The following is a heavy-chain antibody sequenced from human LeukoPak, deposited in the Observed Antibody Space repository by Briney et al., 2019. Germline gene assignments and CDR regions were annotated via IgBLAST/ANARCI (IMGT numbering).Heavy chain of an antibody. CDR1: GFTFSSYA. J-gene: IGHJ4*02. Sequence: PGGSLRLSCAASGFTFSSYAMSWVRQAPGKRMEWVSAISGSGGSTYYADSVKGRFTISRDNSKTTLYLQMNSLRAEDTTVYYCAKAGRGWYYFDYWGQGTLVTVSS. CDR3: AKAGRGWYYFDY. D-gene: IGHD6-19*01. CDR2: ISGSGGST. V-gene: IGHV3-23*01.